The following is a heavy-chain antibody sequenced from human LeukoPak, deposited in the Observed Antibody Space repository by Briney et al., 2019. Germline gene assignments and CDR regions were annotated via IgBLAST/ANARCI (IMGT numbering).Heavy chain of an antibody. CDR1: GDSISNYY. CDR3: AREAAAGTFYFDY. J-gene: IGHJ4*02. V-gene: IGHV4-4*07. CDR2: IYTSGST. D-gene: IGHD6-13*01. Sequence: SETLSLTCIVSGDSISNYYWSWIRQPAGKGLEWIGRIYTSGSTNYNPSLKSRVTMSVDTSKNQFSLKLSSVTAADTAVYYCAREAAAGTFYFDYWGQGSLVTVSS.